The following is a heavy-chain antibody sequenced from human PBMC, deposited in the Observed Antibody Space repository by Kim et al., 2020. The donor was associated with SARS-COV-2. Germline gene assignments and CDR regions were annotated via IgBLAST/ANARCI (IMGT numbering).Heavy chain of an antibody. V-gene: IGHV1-2*04. J-gene: IGHJ6*02. CDR1: GYTFTGYY. CDR3: ARERGPPPGYSYGYAGLLGYYYYYGMDV. D-gene: IGHD5-18*01. CDR2: INPNSGGT. Sequence: ASVKVSCKASGYTFTGYYMHWVRQAPGQGLEWMGWINPNSGGTNYAQKFQGWVTMTRDTSISTAYMELSRLRSDDTAVYYCARERGPPPGYSYGYAGLLGYYYYYGMDVWGQGTTVTVSS.